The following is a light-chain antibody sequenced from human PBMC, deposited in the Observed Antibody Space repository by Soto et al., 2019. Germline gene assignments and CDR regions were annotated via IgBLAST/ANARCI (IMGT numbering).Light chain of an antibody. Sequence: QSVLTQPASVSGSPGQSITISCTGTNSDVGDYDYVSWYQQHPGKAPKLIIYEVSNRPSGVSNRFSGSKSGNTASLTVSGLQAEDEAHCYCSSYRNINTLVFGTGTKVTVL. CDR2: EVS. V-gene: IGLV2-14*01. CDR3: SSYRNINTLV. J-gene: IGLJ1*01. CDR1: NSDVGDYDY.